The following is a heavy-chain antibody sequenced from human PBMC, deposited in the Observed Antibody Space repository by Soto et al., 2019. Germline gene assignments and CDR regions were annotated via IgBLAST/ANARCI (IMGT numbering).Heavy chain of an antibody. D-gene: IGHD3-22*01. CDR1: GYTFANYA. V-gene: IGHV1-3*01. CDR3: ARGSYYYESSGYYPDD. CDR2: INAGNGNP. Sequence: ASVKVSCKASGYTFANYAIHWVRQAPGQRLEWMGWINAGNGNPKYSQKFQDRVTISRDTSATTAYMEMSSLRSEDTAVYYCARGSYYYESSGYYPDDWGQGTLVTLSS. J-gene: IGHJ4*02.